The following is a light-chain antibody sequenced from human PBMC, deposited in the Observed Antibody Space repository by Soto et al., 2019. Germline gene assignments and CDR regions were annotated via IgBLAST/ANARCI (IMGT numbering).Light chain of an antibody. J-gene: IGKJ3*01. V-gene: IGKV2-28*01. CDR2: LGS. Sequence: DIVMTQSPLSLPVTPGEPASISCRSSQSLLFGGYNYLDWYLQKPGQSPQLLVYLGSNRASGVPDWFSGSGSATNFTLIISTVDAEDVGVYYCVQALQFPFTFGPGTKVDIK. CDR1: QSLLFGGYNY. CDR3: VQALQFPFT.